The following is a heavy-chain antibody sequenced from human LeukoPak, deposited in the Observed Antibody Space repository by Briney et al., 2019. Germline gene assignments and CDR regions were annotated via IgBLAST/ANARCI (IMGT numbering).Heavy chain of an antibody. CDR1: GYTFTSYG. V-gene: IGHV1-18*01. D-gene: IGHD3-9*01. CDR2: IIAYNGNT. J-gene: IGHJ4*02. CDR3: ARAGYDLLTLAPDPANDY. Sequence: ASVKVSCKASGYTFTSYGFNWVRQAPRQGLEWMGWIIAYNGNTNYAQKLQGRVTMTTDTSTSTAYMELRSLRSDDTAVYYCARAGYDLLTLAPDPANDYWGQGTLVTVSS.